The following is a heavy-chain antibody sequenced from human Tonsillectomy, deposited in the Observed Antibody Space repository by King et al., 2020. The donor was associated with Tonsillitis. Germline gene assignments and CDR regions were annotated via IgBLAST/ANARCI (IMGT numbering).Heavy chain of an antibody. Sequence: QLQESGPGLVRPSETLSLTCTVSGASVTSGGYYWSWIRQPPGKGLEWIGCIYHGRSADYNPALESRVTMSVDTSKNQFSLKLSPVTAADTVVYYCARGVDYGHNSEDFWGQGTLVTVSS. CDR1: GASVTSGGYY. CDR3: ARGVDYGHNSEDF. CDR2: IYHGRSA. V-gene: IGHV4-61*08. J-gene: IGHJ4*02. D-gene: IGHD4-23*01.